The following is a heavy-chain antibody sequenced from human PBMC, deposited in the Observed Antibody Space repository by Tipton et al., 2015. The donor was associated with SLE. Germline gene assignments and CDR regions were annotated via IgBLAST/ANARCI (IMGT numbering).Heavy chain of an antibody. D-gene: IGHD7-27*01. J-gene: IGHJ4*02. V-gene: IGHV4-38-2*02. CDR1: GFSISSGYY. CDR2: IYYSGSS. Sequence: GLVKPSETLSLTCTVSGFSISSGYYWGWIRQPPGKGLEWIGRIYYSGSSYYNPSLKSRVTISVDTSKNQFSLKLSSVTAADTAVYYCARDPNGGYGSFDYWGLGALVTVSS. CDR3: ARDPNGGYGSFDY.